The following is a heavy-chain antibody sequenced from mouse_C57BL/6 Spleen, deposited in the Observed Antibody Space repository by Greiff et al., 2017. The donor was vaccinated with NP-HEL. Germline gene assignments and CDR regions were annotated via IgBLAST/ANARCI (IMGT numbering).Heavy chain of an antibody. V-gene: IGHV14-3*01. D-gene: IGHD1-1*01. J-gene: IGHJ3*01. CDR3: AKDYGSSYPAWFAY. Sequence: VHVKQSVAELVRPGASVKLSCTASGFNIKNTYMHWVKQRPEQGLEWIGRIDPANGNTKYAPKFQGKATITADTSSNTAYLQLSSLTSEDTAIYYCAKDYGSSYPAWFAYWGQGTLVTVSA. CDR1: GFNIKNTY. CDR2: IDPANGNT.